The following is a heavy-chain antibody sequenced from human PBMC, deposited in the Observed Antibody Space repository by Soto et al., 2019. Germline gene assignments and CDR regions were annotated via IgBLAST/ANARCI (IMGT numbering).Heavy chain of an antibody. D-gene: IGHD5-12*01. CDR1: GGSISSYY. Sequence: SETLSLTCTVSGGSISSYYRSWIRQPPGKGLEWIGYIYYSGSTNYNPSLKSRVTISVDTSKNQFSLKLSSVTAADTAVYYCARQESDSGYGSLDYWGQGTLVTVSS. V-gene: IGHV4-59*08. CDR2: IYYSGST. CDR3: ARQESDSGYGSLDY. J-gene: IGHJ4*02.